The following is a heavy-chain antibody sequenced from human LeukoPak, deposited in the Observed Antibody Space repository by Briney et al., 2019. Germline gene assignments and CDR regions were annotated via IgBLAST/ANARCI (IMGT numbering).Heavy chain of an antibody. CDR1: GFTFSSYS. CDR2: ITRSSIYI. Sequence: GGSLRLSCAASGFTFSSYSMNWVRQAPGKGLEWVSCITRSSIYIYYADSVKGRFTISRDNAKNSLHLQMNSLRAEDTAVYYCAELGITMIGGVWGKGTTVTISS. D-gene: IGHD3-10*02. CDR3: AELGITMIGGV. J-gene: IGHJ6*04. V-gene: IGHV3-21*01.